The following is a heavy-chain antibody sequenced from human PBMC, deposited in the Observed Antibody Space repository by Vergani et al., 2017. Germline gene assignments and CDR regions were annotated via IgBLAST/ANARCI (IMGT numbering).Heavy chain of an antibody. V-gene: IGHV4-38-2*01. CDR2: IYYSGPT. CDR1: GQSISSGYY. Sequence: QGQLQESGPGLVKPSETLSLTCAVSGQSISSGYYWGWIRQPPRKGLEWIWSIYYSGPTYYNPSLKSRVTISVDTSKNQFSLRLNSVTAADTAVYYCVRLPGARTKWDDGYYYPYGMDVWGQGTTVTVSS. D-gene: IGHD1-1*01. CDR3: VRLPGARTKWDDGYYYPYGMDV. J-gene: IGHJ6*02.